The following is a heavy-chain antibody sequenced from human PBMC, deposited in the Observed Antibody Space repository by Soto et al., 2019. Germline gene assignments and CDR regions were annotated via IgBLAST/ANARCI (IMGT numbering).Heavy chain of an antibody. V-gene: IGHV3-23*01. D-gene: IGHD1-26*01. CDR2: ISGSGGST. Sequence: RLSCAASGFTFSSYAMSWVRQAPGKGLEWVSAISGSGGSTYYADSVKGRFTISRDNSKNTLYLQMDSLRAEDTAVYYCAKDGGGATDPDAFDIWGQGTMVTVSS. J-gene: IGHJ3*02. CDR1: GFTFSSYA. CDR3: AKDGGGATDPDAFDI.